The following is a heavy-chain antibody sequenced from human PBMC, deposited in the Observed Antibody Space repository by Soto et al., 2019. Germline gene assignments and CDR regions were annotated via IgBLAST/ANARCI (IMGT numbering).Heavy chain of an antibody. V-gene: IGHV5-51*01. D-gene: IGHD2-15*01. CDR2: IYPGDSDT. CDR3: ARGGVVVAATQHGFDP. J-gene: IGHJ5*02. CDR1: GYSFTSYW. Sequence: PGASLKISCKGSGYSFTSYWIGWVRQMPGKGLEWMGIIYPGDSDTRYSPSFQGQVTISADKSISTAYLQWSSLKASDTAMYYCARGGVVVAATQHGFDPWGQGTLVTVSS.